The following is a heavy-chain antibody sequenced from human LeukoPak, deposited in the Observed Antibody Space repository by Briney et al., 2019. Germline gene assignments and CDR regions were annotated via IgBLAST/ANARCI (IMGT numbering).Heavy chain of an antibody. J-gene: IGHJ4*02. CDR3: ARTFYYDFWSGYYMGPDY. CDR1: GGSISSSSYY. V-gene: IGHV4-39*07. Sequence: SETLSLTCTVSGGSISSSSYYWGWIRQPPGKGLEWIGSIYYSGSTNYNPSLKSRVTISVDTSKNQFSLKLSSVTAADTAVYYCARTFYYDFWSGYYMGPDYWGQGTLVTVSS. D-gene: IGHD3-3*01. CDR2: IYYSGST.